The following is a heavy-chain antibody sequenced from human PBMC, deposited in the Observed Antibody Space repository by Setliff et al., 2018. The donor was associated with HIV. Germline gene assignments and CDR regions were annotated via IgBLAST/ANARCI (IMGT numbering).Heavy chain of an antibody. CDR3: ARDHGILTGYYTDH. D-gene: IGHD3-9*01. V-gene: IGHV1-18*01. Sequence: ASVKVSCKASGYTFTNFGISWVRQAPGQGLEWMGWISPYNGNTKYAQKFLGRVTMTTDTSASTAYMELRSLRSDDTAVYYCARDHGILTGYYTDHWGQGTLVTVSS. CDR2: ISPYNGNT. J-gene: IGHJ4*02. CDR1: GYTFTNFG.